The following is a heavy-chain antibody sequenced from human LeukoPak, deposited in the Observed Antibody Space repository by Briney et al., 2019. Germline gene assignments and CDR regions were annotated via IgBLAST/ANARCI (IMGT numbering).Heavy chain of an antibody. CDR3: AKSVAIYFYYGLDV. Sequence: PGGSLSLSCAASGFGLNSHAMSWVRQAPGKGLEWVSSISSSGDRTYYADSVKGRFTISRDNSKNTLFLQQTSLRVEDTAPYYCAKSVAIYFYYGLDVWGQGTTVTVSS. CDR1: GFGLNSHA. J-gene: IGHJ6*02. D-gene: IGHD3-3*01. CDR2: ISSSGDRT. V-gene: IGHV3-23*01.